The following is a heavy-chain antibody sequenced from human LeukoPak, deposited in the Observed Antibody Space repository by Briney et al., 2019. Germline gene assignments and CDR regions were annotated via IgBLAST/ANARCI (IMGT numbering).Heavy chain of an antibody. J-gene: IGHJ4*02. CDR1: GFTVSSTY. CDR2: IYSGGST. CDR3: ARGGYGSGWYYFDY. D-gene: IGHD6-19*01. Sequence: GGSLRLSCAASGFTVSSTYMTWVRQAPGKGLEWVSVIYSGGSTYYADSVKGRFTISRDNSKNTLYLQMNSLRAKDTAVYYCARGGYGSGWYYFDYWGQGTLVTVSS. V-gene: IGHV3-53*01.